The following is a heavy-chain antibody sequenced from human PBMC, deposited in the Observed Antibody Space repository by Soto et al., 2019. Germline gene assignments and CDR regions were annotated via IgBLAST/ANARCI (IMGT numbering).Heavy chain of an antibody. D-gene: IGHD3-3*01. V-gene: IGHV3-23*01. CDR1: GFTFSSYA. Sequence: LRLSCAASGFTFSSYAMSWVRQAPGKGLEWVSAISGSGGSTYYADSVKGRFTISRDNSKNTLYLQMNSLRAEDTAVYYCAKGRLRFLEWSPDYWGQGTLVTVSS. CDR3: AKGRLRFLEWSPDY. CDR2: ISGSGGST. J-gene: IGHJ4*02.